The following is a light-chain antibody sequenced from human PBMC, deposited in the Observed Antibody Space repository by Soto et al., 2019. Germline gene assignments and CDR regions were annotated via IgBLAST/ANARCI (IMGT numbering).Light chain of an antibody. J-gene: IGKJ1*01. CDR1: QSVSSNY. Sequence: IVLTQSPGTLSLSPGERATLSCRASQSVSSNYLAWYQQKTGQAPRLLVYGASSRATGIQDRFSGSGSGTDFTLTISRLEPEDLSVYYCQQYGDSPMTFGQGTKVEIK. V-gene: IGKV3-20*01. CDR3: QQYGDSPMT. CDR2: GAS.